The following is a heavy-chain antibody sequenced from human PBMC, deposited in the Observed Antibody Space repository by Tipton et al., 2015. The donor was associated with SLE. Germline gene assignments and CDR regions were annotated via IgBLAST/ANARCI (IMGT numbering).Heavy chain of an antibody. CDR3: AREFLNPVTTVHYYFDL. CDR1: GGSISSYY. V-gene: IGHV4-4*07. D-gene: IGHD4-11*01. CDR2: IYTNENT. Sequence: TLSLTCTVSGGSISSYYWSWIRQPAGGGLEWIGRIYTNENTNYNPSLKSRVTRSVATSKNHFSLKLISVTAADTAVYYCAREFLNPVTTVHYYFDLWGRGTLVTVSS. J-gene: IGHJ2*01.